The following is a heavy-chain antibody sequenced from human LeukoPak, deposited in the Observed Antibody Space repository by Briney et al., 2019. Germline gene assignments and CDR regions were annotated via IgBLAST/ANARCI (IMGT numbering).Heavy chain of an antibody. J-gene: IGHJ4*02. CDR3: ATDRDDFWSGYFSF. Sequence: ASVKVSCKASGYTFTGYYMHWVRQAPGQGLEWMGWINPNSGGTNYAQKFQGWVTMTRDTSISTAYMELSRLRSDDTAVYYCATDRDDFWSGYFSFWGQGTLVTVSS. V-gene: IGHV1-2*04. D-gene: IGHD3-3*01. CDR2: INPNSGGT. CDR1: GYTFTGYY.